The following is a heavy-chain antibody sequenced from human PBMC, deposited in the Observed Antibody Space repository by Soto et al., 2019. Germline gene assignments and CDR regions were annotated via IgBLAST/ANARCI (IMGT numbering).Heavy chain of an antibody. CDR1: GGSISTVDYW. V-gene: IGHV4-30-4*01. J-gene: IGHJ4*02. D-gene: IGHD7-27*01. CDR3: ARGPSGDKVDS. CDR2: IYDGGRT. Sequence: SETLSLTCTVSGGSISTVDYWWSWIRQSPDMGLEWIGHIYDGGRTYNNPSLESRVTMSVDTSKSQLSLTLSSVSAADTAVYYCARGPSGDKVDSWGQGTPVTVSS.